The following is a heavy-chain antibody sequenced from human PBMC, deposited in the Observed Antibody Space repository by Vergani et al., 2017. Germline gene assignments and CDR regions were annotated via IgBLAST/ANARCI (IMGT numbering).Heavy chain of an antibody. J-gene: IGHJ4*02. CDR2: INHSGST. CDR1: GGSISGYY. CDR3: ARGGYYDFWSGYYRDNFDY. Sequence: QVQLQESGPGLVKPSETLSLTCTVSGGSISGYYWSWIRQPPGKGLEWIGEINHSGSTNYNPSLKSRVTISVDTSKNQFSLKLSSVTAADTAVYYCARGGYYDFWSGYYRDNFDYWGQGTLVTVSS. V-gene: IGHV4-34*01. D-gene: IGHD3-3*01.